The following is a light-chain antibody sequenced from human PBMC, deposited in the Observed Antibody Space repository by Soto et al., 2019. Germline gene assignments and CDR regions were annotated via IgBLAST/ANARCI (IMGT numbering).Light chain of an antibody. CDR3: LLYYAAAPV. J-gene: IGLJ3*02. V-gene: IGLV7-43*01. CDR2: TTS. Sequence: QTVVTQEPSLTVSPGGTVTLTCASSTGAVTSGYYPSWFQQKPGQAPRALIYTTSNTHSWTPARFSGSLLGGKAALTLSGVQPEDEADYYCLLYYAAAPVFGGGTKLTVL. CDR1: TGAVTSGYY.